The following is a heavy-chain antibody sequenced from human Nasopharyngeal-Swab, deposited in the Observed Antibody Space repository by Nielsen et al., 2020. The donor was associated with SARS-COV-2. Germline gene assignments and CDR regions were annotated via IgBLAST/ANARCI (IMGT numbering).Heavy chain of an antibody. D-gene: IGHD2-8*02. CDR2: IYSSGST. V-gene: IGHV4-39*07. J-gene: IGHJ5*02. CDR3: ARGQGVLVVGGISWFDP. Sequence: WIRQPPGKGLEWIGSIYSSGSTYYNPSLKSRVTMSVDKSKKQFSLKLNSVTAADTAVYYCARGQGVLVVGGISWFDPWGQGTLVTVSS.